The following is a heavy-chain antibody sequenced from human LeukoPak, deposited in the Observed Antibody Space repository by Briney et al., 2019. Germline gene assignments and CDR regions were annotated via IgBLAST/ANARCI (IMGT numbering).Heavy chain of an antibody. J-gene: IGHJ4*02. Sequence: SETLSLTCTVSGGSISSGSYYWSWIRQPAGKGLEWIGRIYTSGSTNYNPSLKSRVTISADTSKNQFSLKLSSVTAADTAVYYCARAPLGGDFWSGSYYFDYWGQGTLVTVSS. D-gene: IGHD3-3*01. CDR3: ARAPLGGDFWSGSYYFDY. V-gene: IGHV4-61*02. CDR1: GGSISSGSYY. CDR2: IYTSGST.